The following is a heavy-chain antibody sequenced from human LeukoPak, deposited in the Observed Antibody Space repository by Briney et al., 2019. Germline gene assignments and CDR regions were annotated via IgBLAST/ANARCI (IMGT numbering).Heavy chain of an antibody. CDR3: ARHQRGFCDGGDCPYYFDH. CDR1: GCSISTYY. CDR2: IYYTGDT. D-gene: IGHD2-21*02. V-gene: IGHV4-59*08. J-gene: IGHJ4*02. Sequence: TSESLSLTCTVSGCSISTYYWSWVRLPPGKGLEWIGYIYYTGDTRSNPSLKSRVTLLVDTPKNQFSLRLTSVTAADTAVYYCARHQRGFCDGGDCPYYFDHWGLGTLVTVSS.